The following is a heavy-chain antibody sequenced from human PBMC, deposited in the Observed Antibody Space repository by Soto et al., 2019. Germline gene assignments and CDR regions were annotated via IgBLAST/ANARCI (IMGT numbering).Heavy chain of an antibody. CDR3: ARGTFDY. D-gene: IGHD3-10*01. CDR1: GFTFSDHY. V-gene: IGHV3-72*01. Sequence: EVQLVESGGGLVQPGGSLRLSCAASGFTFSDHYMDWVRQAPGKGLEWVGRIRNKANSYTTEYAASVKGRFTISRDDSKNFLYLQMNSLKTEDTAVYYGARGTFDYWRQGTLVTVSS. J-gene: IGHJ4*02. CDR2: IRNKANSYTT.